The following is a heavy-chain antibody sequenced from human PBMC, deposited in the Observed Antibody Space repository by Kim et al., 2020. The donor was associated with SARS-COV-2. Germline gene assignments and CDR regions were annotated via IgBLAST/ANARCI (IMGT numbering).Heavy chain of an antibody. Sequence: SETLSLICAVSGGSISSSNWWSWVRQPPGKGLEWIGEIYHSGSTNYNPSLKSRVTISVDKSKNQFSLKLSSVTAADTAVYYCARVPYSGGSCYSYVGWFDPWGQGTLVTVSS. D-gene: IGHD2-15*01. CDR1: GGSISSSNW. J-gene: IGHJ5*02. V-gene: IGHV4-4*02. CDR2: IYHSGST. CDR3: ARVPYSGGSCYSYVGWFDP.